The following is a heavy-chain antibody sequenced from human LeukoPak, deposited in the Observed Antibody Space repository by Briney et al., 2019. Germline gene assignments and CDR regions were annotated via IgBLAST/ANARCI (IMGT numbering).Heavy chain of an antibody. CDR3: ARAKYCSSTSRYFSNFYYYYGMDV. J-gene: IGHJ6*02. V-gene: IGHV3-21*01. CDR1: GFTFSSYS. D-gene: IGHD2-2*01. Sequence: GGSLRLSCAASGFTFSSYSMNWVRQAPGKGLEWVSSISSGSSYIYYADSVKGRFTISRDNAKNSLYLQMNSLRAEDTAVYYCARAKYCSSTSRYFSNFYYYYGMDVWGQGTTVTVSS. CDR2: ISSGSSYI.